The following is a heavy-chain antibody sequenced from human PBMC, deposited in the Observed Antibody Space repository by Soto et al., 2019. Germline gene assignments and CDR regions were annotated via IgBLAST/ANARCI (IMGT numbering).Heavy chain of an antibody. D-gene: IGHD3-22*01. Sequence: GGAPRHSCGGAGFTFRSYCIHWGRQAPGKGVEWVAVIWYDGSNKYYADSVKGRFTISRDNSKNTLYLQMNSLRAEDTAVYYCARVDYYDSSGPDGDAFDIWGQGTMVTVSS. CDR1: GFTFRSYC. V-gene: IGHV3-33*01. CDR2: IWYDGSNK. J-gene: IGHJ3*02. CDR3: ARVDYYDSSGPDGDAFDI.